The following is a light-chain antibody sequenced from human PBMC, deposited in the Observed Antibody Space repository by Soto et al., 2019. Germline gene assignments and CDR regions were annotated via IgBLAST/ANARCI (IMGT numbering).Light chain of an antibody. J-gene: IGKJ4*01. CDR2: DAS. Sequence: EIVCTQSPATLSLSPGERATLSCRASQSLSRYLAWYQQKPGQAPSLLIYDASNRATGIPARFSGSGSGTDFTLTISSLEPEDFAVYYCQQRTNWQNTFGGGTNVDIK. CDR3: QQRTNWQNT. CDR1: QSLSRY. V-gene: IGKV3D-11*02.